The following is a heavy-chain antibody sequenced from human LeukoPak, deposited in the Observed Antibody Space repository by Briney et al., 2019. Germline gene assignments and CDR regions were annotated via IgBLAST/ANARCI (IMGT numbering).Heavy chain of an antibody. J-gene: IGHJ4*02. V-gene: IGHV4-34*01. Sequence: SETLSLTCAVSGGSFSGYYWTWIRQPPGKGLEWIGEINHSGSANYNPSLKSRVTISLDTSKNQFSLKLSSVTAADTAVYYCARGSRSSWYFDFDYWGQGTLVTVSS. CDR1: GGSFSGYY. D-gene: IGHD6-13*01. CDR3: ARGSRSSWYFDFDY. CDR2: INHSGSA.